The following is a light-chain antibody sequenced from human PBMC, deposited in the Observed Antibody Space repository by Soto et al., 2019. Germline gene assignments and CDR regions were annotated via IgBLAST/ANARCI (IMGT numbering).Light chain of an antibody. CDR2: DDT. V-gene: IGLV1-51*01. CDR1: SSNIGRNF. J-gene: IGLJ3*02. CDR3: GTWDRSLSILV. Sequence: QSVLTQPPSVSAAPGQGVTMSCSGTSSNIGRNFVAWYQQLPGTAPKLLIYDDTKRPFGIPGRFSASKSGASATLAITGLQPGDEADYYCGTWDRSLSILVFGGGTKVTVL.